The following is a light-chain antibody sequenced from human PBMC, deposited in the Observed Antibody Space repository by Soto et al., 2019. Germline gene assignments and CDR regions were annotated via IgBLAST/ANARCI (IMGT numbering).Light chain of an antibody. V-gene: IGKV1-17*01. CDR2: AAS. J-gene: IGKJ1*01. Sequence: DIQMTQSPSSLSASVGDRVTITCRASQGIRDALGWYQQKPGKAPKRLIYAASSVQSGVPSRFRVSRAGTEFTLTISSLQREEFATYYCLQHNSYPQTFGQGTKVYIK. CDR1: QGIRDA. CDR3: LQHNSYPQT.